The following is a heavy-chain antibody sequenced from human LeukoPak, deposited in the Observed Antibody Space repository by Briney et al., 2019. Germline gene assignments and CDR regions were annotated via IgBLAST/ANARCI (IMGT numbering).Heavy chain of an antibody. Sequence: SETLSLTCTVSGGSISSSSYYWGWIRQPPGKGLEWIGSIYYSGSTYYNPSLKSRVTISVDTSKNQFSLKLSSVTAADTAVYYCARLRNRLSSGWYYFDYWGQGTLVTVSS. CDR3: ARLRNRLSSGWYYFDY. CDR1: GGSISSSSYY. V-gene: IGHV4-39*01. J-gene: IGHJ4*02. D-gene: IGHD6-19*01. CDR2: IYYSGST.